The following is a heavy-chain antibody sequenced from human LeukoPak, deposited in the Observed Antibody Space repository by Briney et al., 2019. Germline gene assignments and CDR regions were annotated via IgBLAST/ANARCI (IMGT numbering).Heavy chain of an antibody. V-gene: IGHV4-59*01. CDR3: AAGGSHYFDY. CDR1: GGSIRSYF. Sequence: SETLSLTCTVSGGSIRSYFWSWIRQPPGEGLEWIGNIYYSGSTDYNPSLKSRVTISVDTSKKQFSLKLNSVTAADTAVYYCAAGGSHYFDYWGQGTLVTVSS. D-gene: IGHD3-10*01. J-gene: IGHJ4*02. CDR2: IYYSGST.